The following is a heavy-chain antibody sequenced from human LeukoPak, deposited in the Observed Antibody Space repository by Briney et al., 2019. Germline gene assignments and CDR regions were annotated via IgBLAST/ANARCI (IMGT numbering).Heavy chain of an antibody. CDR1: GFTFSSYA. CDR3: ARGTYYYDSSGYYSQDY. D-gene: IGHD3-22*01. CDR2: ISGSGGST. V-gene: IGHV3-23*01. Sequence: PGGSLRLSCAVSGFTFSSYAMSWVRQAPGKGLEWVSAISGSGGSTYYADSVKGRFTISRDNSKNTLYLQMNSLRAEDTAVYYCARGTYYYDSSGYYSQDYWGQGTLVTVSS. J-gene: IGHJ4*02.